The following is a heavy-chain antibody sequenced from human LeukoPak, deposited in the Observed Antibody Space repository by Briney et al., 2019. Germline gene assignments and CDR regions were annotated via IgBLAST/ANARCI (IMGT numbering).Heavy chain of an antibody. CDR3: ARDRVLHYFDY. CDR2: IWCNGRDK. V-gene: IGHV3-33*01. Sequence: PGGPLSLSCAASGFPFSSNGMHWVRQVPGKGLEWVAVIWCNGRDKYYADSVKGRFTISRDNSKNTLYLQMTSLRADDTAVYYCARDRVLHYFDYWGQGALVTVSS. CDR1: GFPFSSNG. J-gene: IGHJ4*02. D-gene: IGHD3-16*01.